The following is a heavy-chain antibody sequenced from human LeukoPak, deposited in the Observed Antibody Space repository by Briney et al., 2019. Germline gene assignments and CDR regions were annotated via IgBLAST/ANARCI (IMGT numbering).Heavy chain of an antibody. V-gene: IGHV3-21*01. Sequence: GGSLRLSCAASGFTFSSYSMKWVRQAPGKGLEWVSSISSGSSYIYYADSVKGRFTISRDNAKNSLYLQMDSLRAEDTALYHCARDSDFDYWGQGTLVTVSS. CDR2: ISSGSSYI. CDR3: ARDSDFDY. CDR1: GFTFSSYS. J-gene: IGHJ4*02.